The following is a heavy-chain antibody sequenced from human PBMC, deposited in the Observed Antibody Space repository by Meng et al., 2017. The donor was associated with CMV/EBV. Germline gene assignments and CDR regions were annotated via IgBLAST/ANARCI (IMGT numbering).Heavy chain of an antibody. CDR3: ARDPLFGGGGRFDL. CDR2: ISAYNGNT. Sequence: QPAQVGAEVQKPGASVKVSCNASGYTFTSYGISWVRHAPGQGLEWMGWISAYNGNTNYAQKLQGRVTMTTDTSTSTAYMELRSLRSDDTAVYYCARDPLFGGGGRFDLWGRGTLVTVSS. CDR1: GYTFTSYG. D-gene: IGHD3-10*01. J-gene: IGHJ2*01. V-gene: IGHV1-18*01.